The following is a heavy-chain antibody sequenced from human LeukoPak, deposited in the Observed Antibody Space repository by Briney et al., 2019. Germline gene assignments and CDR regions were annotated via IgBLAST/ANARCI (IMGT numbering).Heavy chain of an antibody. V-gene: IGHV1-2*02. CDR1: RYTFTAYY. J-gene: IGHJ5*02. D-gene: IGHD2-15*01. Sequence: ASVKVSCKASRYTFTAYYIHWVRQAPGQGLEWMGRLNPNSGGTDLAQKFQGRVTMTRDTSISTAYMELSSLRSDDTAVFYCARGPRSGGFDWFDPWGQGTLVTVSS. CDR2: LNPNSGGT. CDR3: ARGPRSGGFDWFDP.